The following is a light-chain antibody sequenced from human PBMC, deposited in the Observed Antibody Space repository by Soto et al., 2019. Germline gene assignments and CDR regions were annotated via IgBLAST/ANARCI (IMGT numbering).Light chain of an antibody. J-gene: IGKJ1*01. CDR2: GAS. V-gene: IGKV3-15*01. CDR1: QRVGSN. Sequence: EIVMTQSPATLSVSPGDRATLSCRASQRVGSNVAWYQQKPGPAPRLLIYGASSRVTCIPARVSGSGSGTDFSLTISIMQSDDLGLYHRHCYSGRPTWVVGQ. CDR3: HCYSGRPTWV.